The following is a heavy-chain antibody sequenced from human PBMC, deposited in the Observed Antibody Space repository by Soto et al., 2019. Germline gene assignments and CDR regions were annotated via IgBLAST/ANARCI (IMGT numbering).Heavy chain of an antibody. D-gene: IGHD3-10*01. CDR2: IYYSGST. CDR3: ARAYGSGYMDV. J-gene: IGHJ6*02. Sequence: SETLSLTCTVCCGPIRSVGDECSWIRQHPGKGLEWIGYIYYSGSTYYNPSLKSRVTISVDTSKNQFSLKLSSVTAADTAVYYCARAYGSGYMDVWGQGTTVTVS. V-gene: IGHV4-31*03. CDR1: CGPIRSVGDE.